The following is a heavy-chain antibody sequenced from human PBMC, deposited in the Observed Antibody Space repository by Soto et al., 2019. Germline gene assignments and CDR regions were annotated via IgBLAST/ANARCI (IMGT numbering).Heavy chain of an antibody. J-gene: IGHJ4*02. D-gene: IGHD3-10*01. CDR3: AKDGTMVRGVIWFDY. CDR2: ISGSGGST. Sequence: EVQLLESGGGLVQPGGSLRLSCAASGFTFSSYAMSWVRQAPGKGLEWVSAISGSGGSTYYADSVKGGYTISRDNSKNTLYLQMNRLRAENTAVYYCAKDGTMVRGVIWFDYWGQGTLVTVSS. V-gene: IGHV3-23*01. CDR1: GFTFSSYA.